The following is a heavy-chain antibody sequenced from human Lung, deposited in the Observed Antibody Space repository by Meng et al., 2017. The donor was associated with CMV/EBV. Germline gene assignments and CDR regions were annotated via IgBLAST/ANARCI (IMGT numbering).Heavy chain of an antibody. CDR2: IRTKVYGETT. Sequence: GGSLRLXCTGSGFNFGDYGMSWVRQAPGKGVEWVGLIRTKVYGETTEYAASVKSRFAISRDDSKDIAYLQMNSLNSEDKAVYFCTRGHLPSFAVGLPGDYWXQGTXVTVSS. V-gene: IGHV3-49*04. J-gene: IGHJ4*02. CDR1: GFNFGDYG. D-gene: IGHD3-16*01. CDR3: TRGHLPSFAVGLPGDY.